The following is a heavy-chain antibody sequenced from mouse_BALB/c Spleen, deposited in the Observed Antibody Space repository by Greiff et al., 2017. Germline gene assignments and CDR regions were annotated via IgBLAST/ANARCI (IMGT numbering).Heavy chain of an antibody. D-gene: IGHD2-1*01. CDR2: ISSGGSYT. CDR1: GFTFSSYA. Sequence: EVMLVESGGGLVKPGGSLKLSCAASGFTFSSYAMSWVRQTPEKRLEWVATISSGGSYTYYPDSVKGRFTISRDNAKNTLYLQMSSLRSEDTAMYYCARGGNYDFYYAMDYWGQGTSVTVSS. J-gene: IGHJ4*01. CDR3: ARGGNYDFYYAMDY. V-gene: IGHV5-9-1*01.